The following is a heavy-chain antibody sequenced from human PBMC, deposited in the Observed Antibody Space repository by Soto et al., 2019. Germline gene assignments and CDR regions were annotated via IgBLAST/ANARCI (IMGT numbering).Heavy chain of an antibody. CDR1: GGSISSGEYY. V-gene: IGHV4-30-4*01. Sequence: PSETLSLTCTVSGGSISSGEYYWNWIRQPPGKGLEWIGYIYYSGGTFYNPSLKSRVTISGDTSKNQFSLTLSAVTAADTAVYYCARGFGYSSGWYAYWGQGTQVTVSS. CDR2: IYYSGGT. J-gene: IGHJ4*02. CDR3: ARGFGYSSGWYAY. D-gene: IGHD6-19*01.